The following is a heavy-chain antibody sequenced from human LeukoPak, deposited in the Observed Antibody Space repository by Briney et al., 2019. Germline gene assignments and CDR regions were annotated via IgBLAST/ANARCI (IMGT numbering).Heavy chain of an antibody. J-gene: IGHJ3*02. CDR1: GYTFISYY. CDR2: INPSGGST. CDR3: AREGSWGTDAFDI. V-gene: IGHV1-46*04. D-gene: IGHD3-10*01. Sequence: ASVKVSCKASGYTFISYYMHWVRRAPGQGLEWMGIINPSGGSTSYAQKLQGRVRMTRDTSTSTVYMELSSLRSEDTAMYYCAREGSWGTDAFDIWGQGTMVTVSS.